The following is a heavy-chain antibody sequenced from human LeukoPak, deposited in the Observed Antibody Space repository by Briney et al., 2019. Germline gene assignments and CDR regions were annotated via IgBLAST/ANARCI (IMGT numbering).Heavy chain of an antibody. V-gene: IGHV4-59*01. D-gene: IGHD7-27*01. CDR2: IYYSGTT. J-gene: IGHJ4*02. CDR3: AREKSGEFDY. Sequence: PSETPSLTCTVSGGSFSSYYWNWIRQPPGKGLEWIGYIYYSGTTNYNPSLKSRVTISVDTSKNQFSLKLNSVTAADTAVYYCAREKSGEFDYWGQGTLVTVSS. CDR1: GGSFSSYY.